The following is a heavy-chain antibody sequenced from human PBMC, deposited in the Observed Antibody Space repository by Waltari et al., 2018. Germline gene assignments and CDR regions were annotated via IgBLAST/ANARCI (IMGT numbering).Heavy chain of an antibody. CDR1: GGSISSGGYY. Sequence: QVQLQESGPGLVKPSQTLSLTCTVSGGSISSGGYYWSWIRQHPGKGLEWIGYIYYSGSTYYNPSRKSRVTISVDTSKNQFSLKLSSVTAADTAVYYCARGSSWYGDFDYWGQGTLVTVSS. J-gene: IGHJ4*02. CDR2: IYYSGST. CDR3: ARGSSWYGDFDY. V-gene: IGHV4-31*03. D-gene: IGHD6-13*01.